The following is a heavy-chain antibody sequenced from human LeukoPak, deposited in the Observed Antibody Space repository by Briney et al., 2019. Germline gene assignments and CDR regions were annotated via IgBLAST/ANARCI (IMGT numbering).Heavy chain of an antibody. D-gene: IGHD6-19*01. V-gene: IGHV3-21*01. CDR2: ISSSSSYI. Sequence: GGSLRLSCAASGFTFSSYSMNWVRQAPGKGLEWVSSISSSSSYIYYADSVKGRFTISRDNAKNSLYLQMNSLRAEDPAVYYCARGGAVAGLDYWGQGTLVTVSS. CDR3: ARGGAVAGLDY. J-gene: IGHJ4*02. CDR1: GFTFSSYS.